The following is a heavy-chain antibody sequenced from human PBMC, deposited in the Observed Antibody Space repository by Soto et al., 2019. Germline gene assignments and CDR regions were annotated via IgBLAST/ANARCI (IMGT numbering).Heavy chain of an antibody. CDR3: AAIAAAGGKNYYGMDV. D-gene: IGHD6-13*01. Sequence: ESGGGLVQPGGSLRLSCAASGFTFSSYAMSWVRQAPGKGLEWVSAISGSGGSTYYADSVKGRFTISRDNSKNTLYLQMNSLRAEDTAVYYCAAIAAAGGKNYYGMDVWGQGTTVTVSS. CDR2: ISGSGGST. CDR1: GFTFSSYA. V-gene: IGHV3-23*01. J-gene: IGHJ6*02.